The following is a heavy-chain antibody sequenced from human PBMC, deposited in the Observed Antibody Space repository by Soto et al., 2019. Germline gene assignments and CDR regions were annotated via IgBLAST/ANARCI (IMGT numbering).Heavy chain of an antibody. CDR2: IIPILGIA. CDR3: ARETEYYYGSGNYDY. CDR1: GGTFSSYT. D-gene: IGHD3-10*01. V-gene: IGHV1-69*08. Sequence: QVQLVQSGAEVKKPGSSVKVSCKASGGTFSSYTISWVRQAPGQGLDWMGRIIPILGIANYAQKFQGRVTITADKSTSTAYMELSSLRSEYTAVYYCARETEYYYGSGNYDYWGQGTLVTVSS. J-gene: IGHJ4*02.